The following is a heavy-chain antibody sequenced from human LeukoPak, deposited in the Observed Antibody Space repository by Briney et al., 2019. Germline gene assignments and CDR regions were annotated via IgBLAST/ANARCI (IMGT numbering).Heavy chain of an antibody. CDR1: GFTFSSYG. J-gene: IGHJ4*02. CDR3: AKASDYYGSSGYSHFDY. Sequence: GGSLRLSCAASGFTFSSYGMHWVRQAPGKGLECVAFLRYDGSNKFYADSVKGRFTISRDNSKNTLYLQMNSLRAEDTAVYCCAKASDYYGSSGYSHFDYWGPGTLVTVSS. CDR2: LRYDGSNK. V-gene: IGHV3-30*02. D-gene: IGHD3-22*01.